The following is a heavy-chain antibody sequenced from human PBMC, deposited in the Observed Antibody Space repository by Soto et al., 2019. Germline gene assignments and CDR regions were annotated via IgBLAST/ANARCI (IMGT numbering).Heavy chain of an antibody. J-gene: IGHJ6*02. Sequence: QVQLVQSGAEVKKPGSSVKVSCKASGGTFSSYAISWVRQAPGQGLEWLGGIIPIFGTANYAQKFQGRVTITADESTSTAYMELSSLRSEDTAVYYCARDSTNRGYFDYYYGMDVWGQGTTVTVSS. CDR3: ARDSTNRGYFDYYYGMDV. CDR1: GGTFSSYA. CDR2: IIPIFGTA. V-gene: IGHV1-69*01. D-gene: IGHD6-13*01.